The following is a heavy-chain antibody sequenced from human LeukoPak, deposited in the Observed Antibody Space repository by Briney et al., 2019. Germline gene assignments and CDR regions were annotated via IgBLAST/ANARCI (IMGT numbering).Heavy chain of an antibody. D-gene: IGHD3-10*01. V-gene: IGHV1-8*01. J-gene: IGHJ6*03. Sequence: ASVKVSCKASGYTFTSYDINWVRQATGQGLEWMGWMNPNSGNTGYAQKFQGRVTMTRNTSISTAYMELSSLRSEDTAVYYCATTAGLSGYYYYYMDVWGKGTTVTISS. CDR2: MNPNSGNT. CDR1: GYTFTSYD. CDR3: ATTAGLSGYYYYYMDV.